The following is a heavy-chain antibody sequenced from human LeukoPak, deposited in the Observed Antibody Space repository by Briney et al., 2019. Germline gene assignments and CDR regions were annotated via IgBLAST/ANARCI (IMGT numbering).Heavy chain of an antibody. CDR2: IKGKTDGGTT. Sequence: PGGSLRLSCAASGFTLSNAWMSWVRQAPGKGLEWVGRIKGKTDGGTTDYAAPVKGRFTISRDDSKNTLYLQMNNLKTEDTAVYYCTTDAFGELSVFYYYMDVWGKGTTVTISS. J-gene: IGHJ6*03. CDR1: GFTLSNAW. D-gene: IGHD3-10*01. CDR3: TTDAFGELSVFYYYMDV. V-gene: IGHV3-15*01.